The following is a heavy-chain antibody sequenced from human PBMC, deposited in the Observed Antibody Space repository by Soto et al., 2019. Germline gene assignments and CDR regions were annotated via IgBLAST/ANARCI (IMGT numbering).Heavy chain of an antibody. V-gene: IGHV3-23*01. J-gene: IGHJ6*02. CDR3: AKEPCSSGHCKYHYGMDV. Sequence: EGQLLESGGGLEQPGGSLRLSCAASGFTFSNYAMTWVRQAPGKGVEWVSTISHTGGSTYYADSVKGRFTISRDNSKSTLNFQMNGLRGEDTAVYYCAKEPCSSGHCKYHYGMDVWGQGTRVTVSS. D-gene: IGHD2-2*01. CDR2: ISHTGGST. CDR1: GFTFSNYA.